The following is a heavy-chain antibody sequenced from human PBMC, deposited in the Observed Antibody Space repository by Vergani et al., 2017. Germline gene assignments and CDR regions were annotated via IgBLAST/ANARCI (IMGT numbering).Heavy chain of an antibody. CDR3: ARDLEWLVRDSTLGDAFDI. J-gene: IGHJ3*02. D-gene: IGHD6-19*01. V-gene: IGHV3-7*01. CDR2: IKQDGSEK. CDR1: GFTFSSYW. Sequence: EVQLVESGGGLVQPGGSLRLSCAASGFTFSSYWMSWVRQAPGKGLEWVANIKQDGSEKYYVDSVKGRFTISRDNSKNTLYLQMNSLRAEDTAVYYCARDLEWLVRDSTLGDAFDIWGQGTMVTVSS.